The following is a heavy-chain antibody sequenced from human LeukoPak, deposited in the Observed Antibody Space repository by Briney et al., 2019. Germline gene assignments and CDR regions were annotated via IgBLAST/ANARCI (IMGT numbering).Heavy chain of an antibody. J-gene: IGHJ4*02. D-gene: IGHD5-12*01. Sequence: ASVKVSCKASGYTFTSYDINWVRQATGQGLEWMGWMNPNSGNTGYAQKFQGRVTMTRNTSISTAYMELSSLRSEDTAVYYCAGTDSGYDPYFDYWGQGTLVTVSS. V-gene: IGHV1-8*01. CDR3: AGTDSGYDPYFDY. CDR1: GYTFTSYD. CDR2: MNPNSGNT.